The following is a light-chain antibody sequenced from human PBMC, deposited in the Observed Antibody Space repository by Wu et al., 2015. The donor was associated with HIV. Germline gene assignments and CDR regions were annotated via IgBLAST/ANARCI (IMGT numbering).Light chain of an antibody. CDR3: QQYGNSPRT. Sequence: EIVLRQSPGTLSLSPGERATFSCRASQSITNNYFAWFQQRPGQAPRLLIYGASSRATGIPDRFRGSGSGTDFTLTITRLEPEDFAVYYCQQYGNSPRTFGQGTKVEIK. J-gene: IGKJ1*01. CDR2: GAS. CDR1: QSITNNY. V-gene: IGKV3-20*01.